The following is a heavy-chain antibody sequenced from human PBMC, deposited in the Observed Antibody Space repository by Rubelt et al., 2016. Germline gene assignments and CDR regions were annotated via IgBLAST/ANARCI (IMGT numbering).Heavy chain of an antibody. Sequence: QVQLVQSGAEVKKPGASVKVSCKVSGYTFTELSMHWVRQAPGKGLEWTGGFDPEDGETIYAQRFQGRVPRTEDTSTDTADMELSSLRSEDTAVYYCATGQYSSGCDYWGQGTLVTVSS. CDR1: GYTFTELS. D-gene: IGHD6-19*01. J-gene: IGHJ4*02. V-gene: IGHV1-24*01. CDR3: ATGQYSSGCDY. CDR2: FDPEDGET.